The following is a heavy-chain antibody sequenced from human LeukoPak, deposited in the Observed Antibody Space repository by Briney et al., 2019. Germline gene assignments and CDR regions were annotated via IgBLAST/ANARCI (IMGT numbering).Heavy chain of an antibody. CDR2: ISYDGSNK. CDR3: ARDTRTRTGTTLGY. CDR1: GFTFSSYA. Sequence: PGGSLRLSCAASGFTFSSYAMHWVRQAPGKGLEWVAVISYDGSNKYYADSVKGRFTISRDNSKNTLYLQMNSLRAEDTAVYYCARDTRTRTGTTLGYWGRGTLVTVSS. V-gene: IGHV3-30*04. D-gene: IGHD1-1*01. J-gene: IGHJ4*02.